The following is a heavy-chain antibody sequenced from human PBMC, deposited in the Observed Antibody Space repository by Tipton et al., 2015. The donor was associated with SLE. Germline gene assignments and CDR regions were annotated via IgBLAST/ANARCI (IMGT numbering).Heavy chain of an antibody. J-gene: IGHJ4*02. D-gene: IGHD5-18*01. CDR1: GGSISSSSYY. Sequence: TLSLTCTVSGGSISSSSYYWGWIRRPPGKGLEWIGSIYYSGSTYYNPSLKSRVTISVDTSKNQFSLKLSSVTAADTAVYYCASGWIQLWLDYWGQGTLVTVSS. V-gene: IGHV4-39*07. CDR2: IYYSGST. CDR3: ASGWIQLWLDY.